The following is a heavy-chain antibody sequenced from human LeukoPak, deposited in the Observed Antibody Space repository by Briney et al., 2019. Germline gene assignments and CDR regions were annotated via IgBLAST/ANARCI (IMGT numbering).Heavy chain of an antibody. CDR1: GFTFATYA. V-gene: IGHV3-23*01. Sequence: GGSLRLSCAASGFTFATYAMSWVRQPPGKGLEWVSSISGSADITYYADSVKGRFTISRDNSKNTLYLQMNSVRAEDTAVYYCAREVVGHVDTAMVLDYWGQGTLVTVSS. J-gene: IGHJ4*02. CDR3: AREVVGHVDTAMVLDY. CDR2: ISGSADIT. D-gene: IGHD5-18*01.